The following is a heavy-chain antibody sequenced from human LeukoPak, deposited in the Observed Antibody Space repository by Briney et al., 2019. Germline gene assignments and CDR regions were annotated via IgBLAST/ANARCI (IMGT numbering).Heavy chain of an antibody. CDR2: ISSSGSTI. J-gene: IGHJ4*02. CDR1: GFTFSSYE. CDR3: ARDSYCSGGSRLPFFDY. V-gene: IGHV3-48*03. Sequence: PGGSPRLSCAASGFTFSSYEMNWVRQAPGKGLEWVSYISSSGSTIYYADSVKGRFTISRDNAKNSLYLQMNSLRAEDTAVYYCARDSYCSGGSRLPFFDYWGQGTLVTVSS. D-gene: IGHD2-15*01.